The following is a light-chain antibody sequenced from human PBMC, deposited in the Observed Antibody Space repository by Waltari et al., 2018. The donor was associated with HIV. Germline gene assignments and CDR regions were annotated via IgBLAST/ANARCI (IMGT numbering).Light chain of an antibody. CDR2: VNSDGSH. Sequence: QLVLPQSPSASASLGASVKPTCPLRLRHSTYAFAWHQQQPEKGPRYLMKVNSDGSHSKGDGIPDRFSGSSSGSERYLIISSLQSEDEADYYCQTWGTGIRVFGGGTKLTVL. V-gene: IGLV4-69*01. CDR3: QTWGTGIRV. CDR1: LRHSTYA. J-gene: IGLJ3*02.